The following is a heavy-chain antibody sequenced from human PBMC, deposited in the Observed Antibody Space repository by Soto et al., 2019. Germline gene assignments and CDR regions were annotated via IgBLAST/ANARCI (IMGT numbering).Heavy chain of an antibody. CDR1: GGSISSGGYY. J-gene: IGHJ5*02. CDR2: IYYSGST. Sequence: SETLSLTCTVSGGSISSGGYYWSWIRQHPGKGLEWIGYIYYSGSTYYNPSLKSRVTISVDTSKNQFSLKLSSVTAADTAVYYCARSTLYCSSTSCYKWFDPWGQGTLVTVSS. V-gene: IGHV4-31*03. D-gene: IGHD2-2*02. CDR3: ARSTLYCSSTSCYKWFDP.